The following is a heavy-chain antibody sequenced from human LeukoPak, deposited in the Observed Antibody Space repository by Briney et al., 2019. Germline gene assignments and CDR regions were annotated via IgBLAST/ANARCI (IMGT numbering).Heavy chain of an antibody. CDR3: STAKFDY. CDR1: GVTLSSYS. V-gene: IGHV3-48*01. J-gene: IGHJ4*02. CDR2: ISLSSSTI. Sequence: GGSLRLSCAASGVTLSSYSINWVRQAPGKGREWVSYISLSSSTIYYAASVKGRFTISRDNAKNSLFLQMSSLRAEDTAVYYCSTAKFDYWGQGTLVTVSS.